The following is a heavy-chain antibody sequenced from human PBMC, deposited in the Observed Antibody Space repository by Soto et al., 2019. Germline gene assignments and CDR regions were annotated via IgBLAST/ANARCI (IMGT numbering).Heavy chain of an antibody. CDR1: GGSISGGGYY. V-gene: IGHV4-31*03. CDR3: ATTRRYCSGGSCYLDYFDY. CDR2: IYYSGST. D-gene: IGHD2-15*01. J-gene: IGHJ4*02. Sequence: PSETLSLTCTVSGGSISGGGYYWSWIRQHPGKGLEWIGYIYYSGSTYYNPSLKSRVTISVDTSKNQFSLKLSSVTAADTAVYYCATTRRYCSGGSCYLDYFDYWGQGTLVTVSS.